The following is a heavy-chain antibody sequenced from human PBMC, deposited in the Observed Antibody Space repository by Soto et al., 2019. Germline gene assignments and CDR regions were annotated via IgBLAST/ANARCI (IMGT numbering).Heavy chain of an antibody. CDR1: GFTFSSYA. CDR2: ISSNGGST. CDR3: ARDKVGAHDY. J-gene: IGHJ4*02. V-gene: IGHV3-64*01. D-gene: IGHD1-26*01. Sequence: PGGSLRLSCAASGFTFSSYAMHWVRQAPGKGLEYVSAISSNGGSTYYANSVKGRFTISRDNSKNTLYLQMGSLRAEDMAVYYCARDKVGAHDYWGQGTLVTVSS.